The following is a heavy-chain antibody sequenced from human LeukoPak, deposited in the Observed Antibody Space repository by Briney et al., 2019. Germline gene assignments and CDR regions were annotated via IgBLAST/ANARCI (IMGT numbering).Heavy chain of an antibody. Sequence: SETLSLTCNVSGDSITSGGFYWAWIRQSPGKGLEWIGNVYYSGSTQYNPSLRGRVSISMDMTKNQFSLNLNSVSVTDSAIYYCARRDYAAWFDPWGQGTLVTVSS. D-gene: IGHD4/OR15-4a*01. V-gene: IGHV4-39*01. CDR3: ARRDYAAWFDP. CDR1: GDSITSGGFY. J-gene: IGHJ5*02. CDR2: VYYSGST.